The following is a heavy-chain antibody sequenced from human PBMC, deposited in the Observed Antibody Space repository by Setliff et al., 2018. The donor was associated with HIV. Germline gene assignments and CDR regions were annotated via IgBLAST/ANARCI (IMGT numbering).Heavy chain of an antibody. CDR2: ISYSGNT. J-gene: IGHJ3*02. Sequence: TLSLTCSVSGGSISSGDYYWTWIRQHPGKGLEWIGYISYSGNTYYNPSLKSRVTISVDTSKNQFSPKLSSVTAADTAVYFCARESPGSDYYSNAFDIWGQGTMVTVSS. CDR3: ARESPGSDYYSNAFDI. V-gene: IGHV4-31*03. CDR1: GGSISSGDYY. D-gene: IGHD3-22*01.